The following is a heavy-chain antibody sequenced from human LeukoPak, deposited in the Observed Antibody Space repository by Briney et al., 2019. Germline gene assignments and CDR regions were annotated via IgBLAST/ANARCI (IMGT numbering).Heavy chain of an antibody. CDR2: IKQDGSEK. D-gene: IGHD3-10*01. V-gene: IGHV3-7*01. CDR3: AKDGLNRGYGSGRNGGYYYYYYGMDV. J-gene: IGHJ6*02. Sequence: PGGSLRLSCAASGFTFSSYWMSWVRQAPGKGLEWVANIKQDGSEKYYVDSVKGRFTISRDNAKNSLYLQMNSLRAEDTAVYYCAKDGLNRGYGSGRNGGYYYYYYGMDVWGQGTTVTVSS. CDR1: GFTFSSYW.